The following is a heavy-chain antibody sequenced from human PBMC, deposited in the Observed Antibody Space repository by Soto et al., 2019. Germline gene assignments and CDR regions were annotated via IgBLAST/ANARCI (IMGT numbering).Heavy chain of an antibody. D-gene: IGHD3-16*01. CDR2: INAGNGNT. V-gene: IGHV1-3*01. CDR1: GYTFTSYS. J-gene: IGHJ6*02. CDR3: APHLGGNHYYYGMDV. Sequence: ASVKVSCKASGYTFTSYSMHWVRHAPGQRLEWMGWINAGNGNTKYSQKFQGRVTITRDTSASTAYMELSSLRSEDTAVYYCAPHLGGNHYYYGMDVWGQGTTVTVSS.